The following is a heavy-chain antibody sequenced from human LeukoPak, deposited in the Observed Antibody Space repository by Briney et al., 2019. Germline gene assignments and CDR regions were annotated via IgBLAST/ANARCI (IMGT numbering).Heavy chain of an antibody. J-gene: IGHJ4*02. CDR3: ARDRCGGDCLHFDY. CDR2: IYNGGST. V-gene: IGHV4-61*02. CDR1: GDSISSGSYY. D-gene: IGHD2-21*02. Sequence: PSQTLSLTCTVSGDSISSGSYYWTWIRQSAGKGLEWIGRIYNGGSTNYNPSLKSRVTISVDTSKNQFSLKLSSVTAAGTAVYYCARDRCGGDCLHFDYWGQGTLVTVSS.